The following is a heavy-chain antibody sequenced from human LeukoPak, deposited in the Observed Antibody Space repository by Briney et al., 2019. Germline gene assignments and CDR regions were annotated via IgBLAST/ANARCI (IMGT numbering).Heavy chain of an antibody. V-gene: IGHV3-9*01. CDR2: ISWNGGTI. CDR3: AKSKVVAATMGRFDY. D-gene: IGHD2-15*01. Sequence: GGSLRLSCAASGFTFDDYAMHWVRQVPGKGLEWVSGISWNGGTIGYADSVKGRFTISRDSAKNSLYLQMNSLRAEDTAVYYCAKSKVVAATMGRFDYWGQGTLVTVSS. J-gene: IGHJ4*02. CDR1: GFTFDDYA.